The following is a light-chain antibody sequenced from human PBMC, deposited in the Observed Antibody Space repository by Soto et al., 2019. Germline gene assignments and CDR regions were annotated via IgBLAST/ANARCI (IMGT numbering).Light chain of an antibody. CDR1: QSVSSSY. J-gene: IGKJ1*01. CDR3: QQYGSSPRT. CDR2: GAS. V-gene: IGKV3-20*01. Sequence: EIVLTQSPGTLSLSPGERATLSCRASQSVSSSYLAWYQHKPGQAPRLLIYGASSRATGIPDRFSGSVSGTDFALTISRLEPEEFAVYYCQQYGSSPRTFGQGTKVEIK.